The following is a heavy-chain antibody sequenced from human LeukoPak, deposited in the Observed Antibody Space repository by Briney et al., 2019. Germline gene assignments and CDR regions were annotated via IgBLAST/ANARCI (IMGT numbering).Heavy chain of an antibody. D-gene: IGHD5-18*01. Sequence: SETLSLTCAVYGGSFSGYYWSWIRQPPGKGLEWIGEINHSGSTNYNPSLKSRVTISVDTSKNQFSLKLSSVTAADTAVYYCAGRRWYSYGFGGISYYDYGMDVWGQGTTVTVSS. CDR2: INHSGST. J-gene: IGHJ6*02. V-gene: IGHV4-34*01. CDR3: AGRRWYSYGFGGISYYDYGMDV. CDR1: GGSFSGYY.